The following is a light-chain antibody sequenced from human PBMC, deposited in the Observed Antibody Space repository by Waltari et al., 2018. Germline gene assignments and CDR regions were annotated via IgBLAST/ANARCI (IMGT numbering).Light chain of an antibody. CDR1: QSIGNY. J-gene: IGKJ1*01. CDR2: DAA. V-gene: IGKV1-39*01. Sequence: DIQMTQSPSSLSASVGDRVTITCRASQSIGNYVNWYQQTSGRAPKLLIYDAATLKTGVPSRFTGSGSGTEFALTITNLQPEDFATYYCQQGYSTWTFGLWTKVEL. CDR3: QQGYSTWT.